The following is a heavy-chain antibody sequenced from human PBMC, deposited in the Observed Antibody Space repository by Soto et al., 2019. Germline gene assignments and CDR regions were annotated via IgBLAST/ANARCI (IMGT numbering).Heavy chain of an antibody. CDR3: AKGYGAYATNPGDY. CDR2: INGGGTYT. CDR1: GFSFSNYG. J-gene: IGHJ4*02. V-gene: IGHV3-23*01. D-gene: IGHD5-12*01. Sequence: EVQWLESGGGLVQPGGSLRLSCAASGFSFSNYGMSWVRQSPRKGLEWVSAINGGGTYTYYTDSVKGQFTISRDNSKNTLYLQMNSLRAEDTAVYYCAKGYGAYATNPGDYWGQGTLVTVSS.